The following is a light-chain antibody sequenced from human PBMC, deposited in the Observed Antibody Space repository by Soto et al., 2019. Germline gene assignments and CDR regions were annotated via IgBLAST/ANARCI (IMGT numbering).Light chain of an antibody. CDR2: GAS. CDR3: QQYGSSPFT. Sequence: EIVLTQSPGTLSLSPGERATLSCRASQSVASSYLAWYQHKPGQAPRLLIYGASSRATGIPDRFSGSGSGTDFTLTISRLEPEDFAEYYCQQYGSSPFTFGPGTKVDIK. CDR1: QSVASSY. J-gene: IGKJ3*01. V-gene: IGKV3-20*01.